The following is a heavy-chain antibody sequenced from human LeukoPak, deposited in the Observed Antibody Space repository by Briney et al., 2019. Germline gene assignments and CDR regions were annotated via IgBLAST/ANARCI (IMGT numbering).Heavy chain of an antibody. CDR3: ARENGYGVQTS. V-gene: IGHV4-61*01. Sequence: PSETLSLTCTVSGGSVSSGSYYWSWIRQPPGKGLEWIGYIYYSGSTNYNPSLKSRVTISVDTSKNQFSLKLSSVTAADTAVYYCARENGYGVQTSWGQGTLVTVSS. J-gene: IGHJ4*02. D-gene: IGHD4-17*01. CDR2: IYYSGST. CDR1: GGSVSSGSYY.